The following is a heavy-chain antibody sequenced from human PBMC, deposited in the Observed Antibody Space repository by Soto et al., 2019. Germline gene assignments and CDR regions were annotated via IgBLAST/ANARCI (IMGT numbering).Heavy chain of an antibody. Sequence: ASVKVSCKASGGTFSSYAISWVRQAPGQGLEWMGGIIPIFGTANYAQKFQGRVTITADESTSTAYMELRSLRSEDTAVYYCARVTDSSSSWFDPWGQGTLVTVSS. CDR2: IIPIFGTA. J-gene: IGHJ5*02. CDR3: ARVTDSSSSWFDP. CDR1: GGTFSSYA. V-gene: IGHV1-69*13. D-gene: IGHD6-6*01.